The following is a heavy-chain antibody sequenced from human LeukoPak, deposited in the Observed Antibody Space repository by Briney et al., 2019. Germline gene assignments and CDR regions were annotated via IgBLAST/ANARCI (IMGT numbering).Heavy chain of an antibody. J-gene: IGHJ4*02. V-gene: IGHV3-9*01. CDR1: GFTFDDYA. Sequence: GRSLRLSCAASGFTFDDYAMHWVRQAPGKGLEWVSGISWNSGSIGYADSVKGRFTISRDNAKNSLYLQMNSLRVDDTAVYYCARLLGDRTIYDYWGQGTLVTVSS. CDR2: ISWNSGSI. CDR3: ARLLGDRTIYDY. D-gene: IGHD1-26*01.